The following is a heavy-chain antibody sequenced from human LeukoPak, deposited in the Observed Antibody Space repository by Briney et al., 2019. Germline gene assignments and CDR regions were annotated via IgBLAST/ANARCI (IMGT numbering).Heavy chain of an antibody. CDR1: GGSVSGYY. J-gene: IGHJ4*02. CDR2: VYYSGST. Sequence: SETLSLTCVVSGGSVSGYYWGWIRQPPGRGLEWIGYVYYSGSTNYNPSFKSRITISVDTSRSQFSLQLSSVTAADTAVYYCARIHRYCSGGACYVLDNWGQGTLVAVSS. D-gene: IGHD2-15*01. V-gene: IGHV4-59*02. CDR3: ARIHRYCSGGACYVLDN.